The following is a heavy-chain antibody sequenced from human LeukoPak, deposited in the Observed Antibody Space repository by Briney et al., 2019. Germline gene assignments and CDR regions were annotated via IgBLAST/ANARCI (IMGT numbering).Heavy chain of an antibody. Sequence: ASVKVSCKVSGYTLTELSMHWVRQAPGKGLEWMGGFDPEDGETIYAQKFQGRVTITADESTSTAYMELSSLRSEDTAVYYCARNYYGSGSYYRGFDYWGQGTLVTVSS. CDR2: FDPEDGET. D-gene: IGHD3-10*01. CDR1: GYTLTELS. V-gene: IGHV1-24*01. CDR3: ARNYYGSGSYYRGFDY. J-gene: IGHJ4*02.